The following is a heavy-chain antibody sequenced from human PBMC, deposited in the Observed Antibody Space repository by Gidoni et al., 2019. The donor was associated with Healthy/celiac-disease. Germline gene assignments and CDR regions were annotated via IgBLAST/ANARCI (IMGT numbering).Heavy chain of an antibody. V-gene: IGHV3-23*01. J-gene: IGHJ4*02. Sequence: EVQLLESGGGLVQPGGSLRLSCAASGFTFSSYAMSWVRQAPGEGLEWVSAISDSGGSTYYADSVKGRFTISRDNSKNTLYLQMNSLRAEDTAVYYCAKEGGGSYREYYFDYWGQGTLVTVSS. D-gene: IGHD1-26*01. CDR2: ISDSGGST. CDR3: AKEGGGSYREYYFDY. CDR1: GFTFSSYA.